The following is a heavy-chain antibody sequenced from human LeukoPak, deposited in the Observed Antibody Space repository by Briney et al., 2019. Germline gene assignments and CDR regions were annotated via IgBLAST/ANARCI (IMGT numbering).Heavy chain of an antibody. Sequence: SETLSLTCTVSGGSISTYRWSWIRQSPGKGLEWIGYISYSGSTNYNPSLKSRVTISVDTSKNQFSLKLSSVTAADTAVYYCARVSGGSYTNWGQGTLVTVSS. CDR2: ISYSGST. D-gene: IGHD1-26*01. CDR1: GGSISTYR. J-gene: IGHJ4*02. CDR3: ARVSGGSYTN. V-gene: IGHV4-59*01.